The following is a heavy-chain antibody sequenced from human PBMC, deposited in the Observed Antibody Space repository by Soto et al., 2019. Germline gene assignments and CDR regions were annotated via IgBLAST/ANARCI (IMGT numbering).Heavy chain of an antibody. Sequence: EVQLLESGGTLVAPGESLRLSCAASGFTFSRYWLTWVRQAPGKGLEWVANINQEGTEKNYEDSLKGRFTISRDNSKNTLYLEMFSLRAEDTAVYYCVKEGRGSSTSCSRCYGLDVWGQGTTVTVSS. CDR3: VKEGRGSSTSCSRCYGLDV. CDR1: GFTFSRYW. V-gene: IGHV3-7*01. D-gene: IGHD2-2*01. CDR2: INQEGTEK. J-gene: IGHJ6*02.